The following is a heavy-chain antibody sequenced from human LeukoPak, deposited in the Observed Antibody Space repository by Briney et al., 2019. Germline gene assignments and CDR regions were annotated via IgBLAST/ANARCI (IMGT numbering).Heavy chain of an antibody. CDR2: ISGSGGST. V-gene: IGHV3-23*01. D-gene: IGHD4-17*01. CDR3: AKAPYGDYRIWYDY. CDR1: GFTFSSYA. J-gene: IGHJ4*02. Sequence: GGSLRLSCAASGFTFSSYAMSWVRQAPGKGLEWVSAISGSGGSTYYADSVKGRFTISRDNSKNTLYLQMNSLRAEDTAVYYCAKAPYGDYRIWYDYWGQGTLVTVSS.